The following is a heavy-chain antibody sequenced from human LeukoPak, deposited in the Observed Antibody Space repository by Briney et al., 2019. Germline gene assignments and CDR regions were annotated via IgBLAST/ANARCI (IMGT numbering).Heavy chain of an antibody. V-gene: IGHV4-34*01. D-gene: IGHD5-18*01. CDR2: INHSGST. CDR3: ARGKRGYSYGPFDY. CDR1: GGSFSGYY. Sequence: PSETLSLTCAVYGGSFSGYYWSWIRQPPGKGLEWIGEINHSGSTNYNPSLKSRVTISVDTSKNQFSLKLSSVTAADTAVYYCARGKRGYSYGPFDYWGQGTLVTVSP. J-gene: IGHJ4*02.